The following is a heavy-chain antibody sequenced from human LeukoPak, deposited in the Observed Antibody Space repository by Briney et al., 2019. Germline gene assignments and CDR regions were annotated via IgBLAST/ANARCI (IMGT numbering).Heavy chain of an antibody. CDR2: HYYSGST. CDR1: VGSISTYY. V-gene: IGHV4-59*07. J-gene: IGHJ4*02. D-gene: IGHD6-19*01. Sequence: SDTLSLTCTVSVGSISTYYWSWIRQPPGKGLEWIGYHYYSGSTNYNPSLKSRVTISVDTSKNQFSLNLSSVTAADTAVYYCARSERYNSGWYCYFDYWGQGTLVTVSS. CDR3: ARSERYNSGWYCYFDY.